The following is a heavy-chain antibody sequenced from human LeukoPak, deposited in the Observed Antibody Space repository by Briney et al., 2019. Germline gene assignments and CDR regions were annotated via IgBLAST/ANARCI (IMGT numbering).Heavy chain of an antibody. CDR1: GFTFSSSA. CDR2: ISGSGGST. J-gene: IGHJ3*02. CDR3: AKDRGYSYGFDAFDI. D-gene: IGHD5-18*01. V-gene: IGHV3-23*01. Sequence: GGSLRLSCAASGFTFSSSAMSWVRQVPGKGLEWVSAISGSGGSTYYADSVKGRFTISRDNSKNTLYLQMNSLRAEDTAVYYCAKDRGYSYGFDAFDIWGQGTMVTVSP.